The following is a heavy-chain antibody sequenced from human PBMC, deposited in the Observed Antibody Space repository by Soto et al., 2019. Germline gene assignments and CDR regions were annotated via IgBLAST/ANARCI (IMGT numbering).Heavy chain of an antibody. V-gene: IGHV2-5*02. Sequence: QITLKESGPTLVKPTQTLTLTCSFSGFSLSTRGLGVGWIRQPPGKALEWLGFIYWDDDKQYRLSLKSRLTINQDTSKHEVVLTMTKLDPADTATYYCAHRDEYYDSSGLAFDIWGQGILVTVSS. D-gene: IGHD3-22*01. CDR1: GFSLSTRGLG. CDR3: AHRDEYYDSSGLAFDI. J-gene: IGHJ3*02. CDR2: IYWDDDK.